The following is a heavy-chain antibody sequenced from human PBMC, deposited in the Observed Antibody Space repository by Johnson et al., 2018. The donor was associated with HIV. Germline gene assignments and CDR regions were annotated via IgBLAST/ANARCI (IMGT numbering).Heavy chain of an antibody. CDR1: GFTFSIYG. Sequence: QVQLVESGGGVVQPGGSLRLSCAASGFTFSIYGMHWVRQAPGKGLEWVAFIRYDGSNKYYADSVKGRFTISRDNSKNTLYLQMNSLRAEDTAVYYCAKRYSGSLRDTFDIWGQGTMVTVSS. D-gene: IGHD1-26*01. CDR2: IRYDGSNK. CDR3: AKRYSGSLRDTFDI. J-gene: IGHJ3*02. V-gene: IGHV3-30*02.